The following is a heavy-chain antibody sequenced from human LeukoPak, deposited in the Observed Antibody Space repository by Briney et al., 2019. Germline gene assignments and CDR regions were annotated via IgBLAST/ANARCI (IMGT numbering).Heavy chain of an antibody. CDR2: RYYTGNT. CDR1: GGSFSGHY. V-gene: IGHV4-59*05. CDR3: ASRHECYDTSGPAFDS. D-gene: IGHD3-22*01. Sequence: PSETLSLTCAVSGGSFSGHYWNWIRQPPGKGLEWIGSRYYTGNTYSNPSLKSRLTISVDTSKNQFSLRLTSVTAADTAVYYCASRHECYDTSGPAFDSWGQGTLVSVSS. J-gene: IGHJ4*02.